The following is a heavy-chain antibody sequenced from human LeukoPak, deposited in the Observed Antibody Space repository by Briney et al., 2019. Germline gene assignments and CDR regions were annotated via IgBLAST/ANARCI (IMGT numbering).Heavy chain of an antibody. J-gene: IGHJ4*02. CDR1: GVTFSNYE. D-gene: IGHD2-2*01. CDR2: ISSSGNTV. CDR3: ARGGGCDSTSCYYPDY. V-gene: IGHV3-48*03. Sequence: GGSLRLSCAVSGVTFSNYEMNWVRQAPGKGLEWVSYISSSGNTVYYEDSVRGRFTISRDNAKSSLYLQMNSLRAEDTAVYYCARGGGCDSTSCYYPDYWGQGTLVTVSS.